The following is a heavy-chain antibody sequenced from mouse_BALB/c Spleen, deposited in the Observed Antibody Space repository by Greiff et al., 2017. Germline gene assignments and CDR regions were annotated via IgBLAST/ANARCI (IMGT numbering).Heavy chain of an antibody. J-gene: IGHJ4*01. CDR1: GYNFTSYW. V-gene: IGHV1-55*01. Sequence: QVQLQQPGAELVKPGTSVKLSCKASGYNFTSYWINWVKLRPGQGLEWIGDIYPGSGSTNYNEKFKSKATLTVDTSSSTAYMQLSSLASEDSALYYCASSTDAMDYWGQGTSVTVSS. D-gene: IGHD2-1*01. CDR2: IYPGSGST. CDR3: ASSTDAMDY.